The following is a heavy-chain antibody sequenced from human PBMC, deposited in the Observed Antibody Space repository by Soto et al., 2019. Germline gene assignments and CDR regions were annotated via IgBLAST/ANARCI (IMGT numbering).Heavy chain of an antibody. V-gene: IGHV4-31*03. Sequence: SETLSLTCTVSGGSISSGGYYWSWIRQHPGKGLEWIGYIYYSGSTYYNPSLKSRVTISVDTSKNQFSLKLSSVTAADTAVYYCARDRRVVPAAIWYMDVWGKGTTVTVSS. CDR2: IYYSGST. CDR1: GGSISSGGYY. J-gene: IGHJ6*03. D-gene: IGHD2-2*02. CDR3: ARDRRVVPAAIWYMDV.